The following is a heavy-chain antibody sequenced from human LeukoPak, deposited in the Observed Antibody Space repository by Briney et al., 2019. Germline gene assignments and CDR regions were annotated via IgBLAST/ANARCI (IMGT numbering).Heavy chain of an antibody. Sequence: GASVKVSCKASGGTFSSYAISWVRQAPGQGLEWMGWINPNSGGTNYAQKFQGRVTMTRDTSISTAYIELSRLRSDDTAVYYCARVTTRGYSYGLDYWGQGTLVTVSS. V-gene: IGHV1-2*02. CDR1: GGTFSSYA. CDR3: ARVTTRGYSYGLDY. J-gene: IGHJ4*02. CDR2: INPNSGGT. D-gene: IGHD5-18*01.